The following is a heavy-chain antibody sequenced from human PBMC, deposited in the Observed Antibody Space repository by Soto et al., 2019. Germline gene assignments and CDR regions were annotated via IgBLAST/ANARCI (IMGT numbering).Heavy chain of an antibody. J-gene: IGHJ3*02. CDR1: GFTFSSYA. CDR3: ARSQHEPSRSNAFDI. D-gene: IGHD2-2*01. CDR2: ISGSGGST. V-gene: IGHV3-23*01. Sequence: EVQLLESGGGLVQPGGSLRLSCAASGFTFSSYAMSWVRQAPGKGLEWVSAISGSGGSTYYADSVKGRFTISRDNAKNSLYLQMNSLRDEDTAVYYCARSQHEPSRSNAFDIWGQGTMVTVSS.